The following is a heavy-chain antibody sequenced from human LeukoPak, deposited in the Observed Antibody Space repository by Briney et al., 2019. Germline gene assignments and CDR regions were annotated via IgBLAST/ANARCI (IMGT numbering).Heavy chain of an antibody. CDR3: ARVRCYDFWSGYCNWFDP. Sequence: ASVKVSCKASGYIFTNYGISWVRQAPGQGLEWMGWISVYNGKTNSAQNLQGIATMTTDTSTSIVYMELRNLRSDDTAVYYCARVRCYDFWSGYCNWFDPWGQGTLVTVSS. J-gene: IGHJ5*02. CDR1: GYIFTNYG. D-gene: IGHD3-3*01. CDR2: ISVYNGKT. V-gene: IGHV1-18*01.